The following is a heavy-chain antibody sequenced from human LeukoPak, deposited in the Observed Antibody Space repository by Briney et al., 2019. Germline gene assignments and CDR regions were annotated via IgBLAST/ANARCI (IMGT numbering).Heavy chain of an antibody. V-gene: IGHV1-8*01. CDR2: MNPNSGNT. J-gene: IGHJ4*02. D-gene: IGHD1-14*01. Sequence: GASVKVSCKASGYTFSSYDINWVRQATGQGLEWMGWMNPNSGNTGYAQKFQGRVTMTRNTSINTAYMELSSLRSEDTAMYYCARGRNQRDLRLLLYWGQGTLVTVSS. CDR1: GYTFSSYD. CDR3: ARGRNQRDLRLLLY.